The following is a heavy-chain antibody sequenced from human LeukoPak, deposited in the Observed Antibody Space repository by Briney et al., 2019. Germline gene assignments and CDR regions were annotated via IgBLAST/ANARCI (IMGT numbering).Heavy chain of an antibody. D-gene: IGHD3-10*01. J-gene: IGHJ3*02. V-gene: IGHV3-74*01. CDR2: INSDGSST. CDR1: GFIFSNYA. Sequence: GGSLRLSCAASGFIFSNYAMGWVRQAPGKGLVWVSRINSDGSSTSYADSVKGRFTISRDNARNTLYLQMNSLTAEDTAVYYCAKDGYYGSGSYSGAFDIWGQGTMVTVSS. CDR3: AKDGYYGSGSYSGAFDI.